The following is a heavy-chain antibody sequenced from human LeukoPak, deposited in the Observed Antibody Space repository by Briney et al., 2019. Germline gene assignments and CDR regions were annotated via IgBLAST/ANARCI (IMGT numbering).Heavy chain of an antibody. CDR1: GGSISSGGYS. V-gene: IGHV4-30-2*01. J-gene: IGHJ4*02. D-gene: IGHD3-22*01. Sequence: SQTLSLTCAVSGGSISSGGYSWSWIRQPPGKGLERIGYIYHSGSTYYNPSLKSRVTISVDRSKNQFSLKLSSVTAADTAVYYCARGEDSSGYYLDYWGQGTLVTVSS. CDR2: IYHSGST. CDR3: ARGEDSSGYYLDY.